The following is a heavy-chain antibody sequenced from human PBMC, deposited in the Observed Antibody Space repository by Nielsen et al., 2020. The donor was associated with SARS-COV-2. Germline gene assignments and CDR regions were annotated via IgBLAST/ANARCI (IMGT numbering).Heavy chain of an antibody. CDR2: ISWDGGST. J-gene: IGHJ4*02. CDR3: AKDMDSYGPLDY. Sequence: GESLKISCAASGFTFSSYAMHWVRQAPGKGLEWVSLISWDGGSTYYADSVKGRFTISRDNSKNSLYLQMNSLRTEDTALYYCAKDMDSYGPLDYWGQGTLVTVSS. D-gene: IGHD5-18*01. V-gene: IGHV3-43*02. CDR1: GFTFSSYA.